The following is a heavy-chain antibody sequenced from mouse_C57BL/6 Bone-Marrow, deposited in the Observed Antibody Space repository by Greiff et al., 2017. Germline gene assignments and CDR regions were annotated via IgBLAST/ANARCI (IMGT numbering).Heavy chain of an antibody. CDR1: GYTFTDYE. V-gene: IGHV1-15*01. CDR3: TRYSNYEVWFAY. D-gene: IGHD2-5*01. J-gene: IGHJ3*01. Sequence: QVQLQQSGAELVRPGASVTLSCKASGYTFTDYEMHWVKQTPVHGLEWLGAIDPETGGTAYNQTFKGKAILTADKSSSTAYMELRSLTSEDSAVYYCTRYSNYEVWFAYWGQGTLVTVSA. CDR2: IDPETGGT.